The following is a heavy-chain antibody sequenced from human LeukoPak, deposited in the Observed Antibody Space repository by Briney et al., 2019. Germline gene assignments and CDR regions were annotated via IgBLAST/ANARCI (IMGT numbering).Heavy chain of an antibody. D-gene: IGHD3-22*01. CDR3: ARDLEIFYDSSGYFDY. CDR1: GFTFSSYS. CDR2: ISSSSSYI. V-gene: IGHV3-21*01. Sequence: VGSLRLSCAASGFTFSSYSMNLVRHAPGNGLEWVSSISSSSSYIYYADSVKGRFTISRDNAKNSLYLQMNSLRAEDTAVYYCARDLEIFYDSSGYFDYWGQGTLVTVSS. J-gene: IGHJ4*02.